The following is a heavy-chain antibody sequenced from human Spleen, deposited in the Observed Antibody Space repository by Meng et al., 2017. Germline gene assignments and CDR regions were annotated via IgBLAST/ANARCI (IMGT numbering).Heavy chain of an antibody. CDR3: ARGPYTHGHFWYFDL. D-gene: IGHD5-18*01. CDR2: IDYTEYT. J-gene: IGHJ2*01. V-gene: IGHV4-39*01. Sequence: QLHLQESGPGLVKPSETLSLTCTVSGGSISSSSFYWVWIRQPPGMGLEWIGSIDYTEYTHFNASLKSRVTMSIDTSRKQISLMLSSVTAADTAVYYCARGPYTHGHFWYFDLWGRGTLVTVSS. CDR1: GGSISSSSFY.